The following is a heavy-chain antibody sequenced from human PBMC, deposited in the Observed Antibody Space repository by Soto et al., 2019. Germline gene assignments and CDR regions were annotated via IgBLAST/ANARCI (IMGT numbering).Heavy chain of an antibody. D-gene: IGHD2-21*01. CDR1: GFSFSSFA. CDR3: AKTRGAMIDAISVYGMDV. CDR2: ISGSAHST. Sequence: EVQLLESGGGFIHPGGSLRLSCAASGFSFSSFAMNWVRQAPGKGLEWVSIISGSAHSTFYADSVKGRFTISRDNSKSTLYLQINSLRAEDTAVYYCAKTRGAMIDAISVYGMDVWGQGTTVTVSS. V-gene: IGHV3-23*01. J-gene: IGHJ6*02.